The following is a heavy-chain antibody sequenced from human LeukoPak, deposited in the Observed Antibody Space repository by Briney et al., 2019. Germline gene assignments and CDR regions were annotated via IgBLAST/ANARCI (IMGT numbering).Heavy chain of an antibody. Sequence: PGGSLRLSCAASGFTVSNNYMSWVRQAPGKGLEWVSLIYTGGSTDYADSVKGRFTISRDNSKNTLYLQMNSLRAEDTAVYYCARENTMIRGVPRGFDIWGQGTMVTVSS. CDR3: ARENTMIRGVPRGFDI. D-gene: IGHD3-10*01. J-gene: IGHJ3*02. CDR1: GFTVSNNY. V-gene: IGHV3-66*01. CDR2: IYTGGST.